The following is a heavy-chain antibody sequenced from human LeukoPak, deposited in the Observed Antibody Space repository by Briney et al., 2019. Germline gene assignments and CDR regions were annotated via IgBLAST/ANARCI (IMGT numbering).Heavy chain of an antibody. Sequence: HTGGSLRLSCAASGFTVSSNYMSWVRQAPGKGLEWVSVIYSGGSTYYADSVKGRFTISRRNSKNTLYLQMNSPRAEDTAVYYCASGGYYDSSGYSPPDYWGQGTLVTVSS. CDR2: IYSGGST. D-gene: IGHD3-22*01. J-gene: IGHJ4*02. CDR3: ASGGYYDSSGYSPPDY. CDR1: GFTVSSNY. V-gene: IGHV3-53*04.